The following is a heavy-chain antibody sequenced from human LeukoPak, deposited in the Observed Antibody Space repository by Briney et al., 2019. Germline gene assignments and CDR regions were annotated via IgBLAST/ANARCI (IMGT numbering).Heavy chain of an antibody. V-gene: IGHV1-69*05. Sequence: SVKVSRKASGGTFSSYAISCVRQAPGRGLEWMGRILPLFGTANYAQKFQGRVTSTTDESKSTAYVEWRSLRSEDPAVYDCARADFDWLLGSGASDIGGQGTMVTVPS. D-gene: IGHD3-9*01. J-gene: IGHJ3*02. CDR1: GGTFSSYA. CDR3: ARADFDWLLGSGASDI. CDR2: ILPLFGTA.